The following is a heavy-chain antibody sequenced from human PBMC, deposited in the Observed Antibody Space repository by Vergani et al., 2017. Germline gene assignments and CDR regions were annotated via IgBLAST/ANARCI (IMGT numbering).Heavy chain of an antibody. D-gene: IGHD3-9*01. CDR1: EFTFSNYA. CDR2: ISGSGVSA. Sequence: EVQLVESGGGLVKPGGSLRLSCAASEFTFSNYAMNWVRQAPGKGLEWVSGISGSGVSAYYTDSVKGRFTISRDNSKNMLFLQMNNLRTEDTAIYYCAKQYFVSENYLFDYWGQGTLVTVSS. J-gene: IGHJ4*02. CDR3: AKQYFVSENYLFDY. V-gene: IGHV3-23*04.